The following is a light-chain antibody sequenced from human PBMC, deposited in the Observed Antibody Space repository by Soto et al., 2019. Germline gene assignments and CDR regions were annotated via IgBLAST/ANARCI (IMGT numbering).Light chain of an antibody. Sequence: QSVLTQPPSASGTPGQRVTFSCSGSSSNIGINTVNWYRQLPGTAPQLLISDNHRRPSGVPDRFSGSKSGTSASLAISGLQSEDEADYYCSSHAGNNNYVFGTGTKVTVL. CDR1: SSNIGINT. CDR2: DNH. J-gene: IGLJ1*01. CDR3: SSHAGNNNYV. V-gene: IGLV1-44*01.